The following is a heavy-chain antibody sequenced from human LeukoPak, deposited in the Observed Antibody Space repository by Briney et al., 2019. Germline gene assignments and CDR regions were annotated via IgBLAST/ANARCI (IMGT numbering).Heavy chain of an antibody. J-gene: IGHJ4*02. Sequence: GASVKVSCKASGYTFTGYYMHWVRQAPGQGLEWMGWINPNSGGTNYAQKFQGRVTMTRDTSISTAYMELSRLRSDDTAVYYCARQTGSGDGRYFDYWGQGTLVTVSS. D-gene: IGHD4-17*01. CDR2: INPNSGGT. CDR3: ARQTGSGDGRYFDY. V-gene: IGHV1-2*02. CDR1: GYTFTGYY.